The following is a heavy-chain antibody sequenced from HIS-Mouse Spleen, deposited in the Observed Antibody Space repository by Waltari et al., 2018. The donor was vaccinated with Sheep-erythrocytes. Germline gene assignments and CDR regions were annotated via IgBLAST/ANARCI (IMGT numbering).Heavy chain of an antibody. J-gene: IGHJ4*02. D-gene: IGHD1-26*01. CDR1: GGTFSSYA. CDR2: SIPILGIA. V-gene: IGHV1-69*04. Sequence: QVQLVQSGAEVKKPGSSVKVSCKASGGTFSSYAISWVRQAPGQGLEGMGRSIPILGIANSATKFQGRGTITADKSTSTAYMELSRLRSEDTAVYYCAQTGATTPHFDYWGQGTLVTVSS. CDR3: AQTGATTPHFDY.